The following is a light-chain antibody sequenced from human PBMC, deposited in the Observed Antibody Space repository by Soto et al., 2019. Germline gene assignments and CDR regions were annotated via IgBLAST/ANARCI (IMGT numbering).Light chain of an antibody. J-gene: IGKJ1*01. Sequence: DIQMTQSPSTLSASVGDRVTITCRASQSISSWLAWYQQKPGKAPKLLIYKASSLESGVPSRFSGSGSGTEFNLTISSLQPDDFAAYDCQQYNSYLWTFGQGTKVEIK. CDR2: KAS. CDR3: QQYNSYLWT. CDR1: QSISSW. V-gene: IGKV1-5*03.